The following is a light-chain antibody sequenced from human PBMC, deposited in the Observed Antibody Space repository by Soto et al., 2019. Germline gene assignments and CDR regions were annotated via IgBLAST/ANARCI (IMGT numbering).Light chain of an antibody. CDR3: QSYDSSTPVV. CDR1: SGSIASSY. Sequence: NFMLTQPHSVSESPGKTVTISCTRSSGSIASSYVQWYQQRPGSAPTSVIYEDNQRPSGVPDRFSGSIDSSSNSASLTISGLKTEDGADYYCQSYDSSTPVVFGGGTKLTVL. J-gene: IGLJ2*01. V-gene: IGLV6-57*04. CDR2: EDN.